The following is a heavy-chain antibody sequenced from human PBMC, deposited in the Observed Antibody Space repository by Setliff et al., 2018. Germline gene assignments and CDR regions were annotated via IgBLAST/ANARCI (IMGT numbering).Heavy chain of an antibody. CDR1: GYTFTSYG. CDR3: AREGVDTRSSTDYRYYMDV. D-gene: IGHD5-18*01. Sequence: ASVKVSCKASGYTFTSYGISWVRQAPGQGLEWMGGTIHIFGSTNYAQKFQDRVTTITDESTSTAYMELSSLRTEDTAVYYCAREGVDTRSSTDYRYYMDVWGKGTTVTVSS. V-gene: IGHV1-69*05. CDR2: TIHIFGST. J-gene: IGHJ6*03.